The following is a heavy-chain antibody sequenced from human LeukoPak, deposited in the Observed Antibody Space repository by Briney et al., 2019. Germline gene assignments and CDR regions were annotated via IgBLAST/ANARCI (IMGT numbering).Heavy chain of an antibody. J-gene: IGHJ5*02. V-gene: IGHV4-4*07. D-gene: IGHD3-10*01. CDR1: GGSISSYY. CDR3: ARDGDYYGSGSYGWFDP. Sequence: SETLSLTCTISGGSISSYYWSWIRQPAGTALEWIGRIYTSGTITYNPSLKSRVTMSVDTSKNQFSLKLSSVTAADTAVYYCARDGDYYGSGSYGWFDPWGQGTLVTVSS. CDR2: IYTSGTI.